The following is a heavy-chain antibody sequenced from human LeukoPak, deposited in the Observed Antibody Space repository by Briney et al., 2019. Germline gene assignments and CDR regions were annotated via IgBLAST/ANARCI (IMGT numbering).Heavy chain of an antibody. D-gene: IGHD6-13*01. J-gene: IGHJ4*02. V-gene: IGHV3-21*01. Sequence: GGSLRLSCTASGFTFGDYAMSWVRQAPGKGLEWVSSISSSSSYIYYADSVKGRFTISRDNAKNSLYLQMNSLRAEDTAVYYCARDPLRRSRTYYFDYWGQGTLVTVSS. CDR1: GFTFGDYA. CDR3: ARDPLRRSRTYYFDY. CDR2: ISSSSSYI.